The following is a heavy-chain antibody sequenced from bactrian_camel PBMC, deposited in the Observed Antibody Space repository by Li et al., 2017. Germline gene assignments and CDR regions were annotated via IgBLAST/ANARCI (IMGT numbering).Heavy chain of an antibody. CDR1: GSTSAHSC. J-gene: IGHJ4*01. Sequence: HVQLVESGGGSVQAGGSLRLSCAASGSTSAHSCMGWFRQTPGEEREWVASITGDGVRSAADSRFTASKDNAKNTLYLQMDSLKPDDTATYYCAAGLICREDFFRYWGQGTQVTVS. CDR3: AAGLICREDFFRY. CDR2: ITGDGVR. V-gene: IGHV3S53*01. D-gene: IGHD6*01.